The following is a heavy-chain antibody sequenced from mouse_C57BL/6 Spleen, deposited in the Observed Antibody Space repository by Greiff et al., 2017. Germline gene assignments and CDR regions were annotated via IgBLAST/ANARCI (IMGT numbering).Heavy chain of an antibody. J-gene: IGHJ4*01. D-gene: IGHD6-1*01. CDR3: TRAFGAMDY. CDR1: GFTFSDAW. V-gene: IGHV6-6*01. CDR2: MRNKANNHAT. Sequence: EVKVEESGGGLVQPGGSMKLSCAASGFTFSDAWMDWVRQPPEKGLEWVAEMRNKANNHATYYAESVKGRFTISSDDSKSSVYLQMNSLRAEDTGIYYCTRAFGAMDYWGQGTSVTVSS.